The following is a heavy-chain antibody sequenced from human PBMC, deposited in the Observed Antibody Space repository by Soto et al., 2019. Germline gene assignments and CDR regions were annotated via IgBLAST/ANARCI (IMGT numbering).Heavy chain of an antibody. CDR1: GFSLSTSGMR. D-gene: IGHD2-15*01. CDR3: ARMFHCSGGTCPFDY. Sequence: SGPTLVNPTQTLTLTCTFSGFSLSTSGMRVSWIRQPPGKALEWLARIDWDDDKFYNTSLKTRLTISKDSSKNQVVLTMTNMDPVDTATHYCARMFHCSGGTCPFDYWGQGARVTVSS. V-gene: IGHV2-70*04. CDR2: IDWDDDK. J-gene: IGHJ4*02.